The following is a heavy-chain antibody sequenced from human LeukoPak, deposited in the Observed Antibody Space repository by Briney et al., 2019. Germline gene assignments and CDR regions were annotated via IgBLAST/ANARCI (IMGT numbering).Heavy chain of an antibody. CDR1: GGSNSSNAYY. J-gene: IGHJ3*02. D-gene: IGHD5-12*01. Sequence: PSETLSLTCTVSGGSNSSNAYYWAWIRQPPGKGLEWIGSIYSSVSTYYNPSLKSRVTISVDTSKNQFSLKLSSVTAADTAVYYCAREKRGYDAFDIWGQGTMVTVSS. CDR3: AREKRGYDAFDI. V-gene: IGHV4-39*07. CDR2: IYSSVST.